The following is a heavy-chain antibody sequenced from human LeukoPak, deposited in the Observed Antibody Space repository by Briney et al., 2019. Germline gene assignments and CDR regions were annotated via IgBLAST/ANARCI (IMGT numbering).Heavy chain of an antibody. V-gene: IGHV4-61*02. J-gene: IGHJ4*02. D-gene: IGHD3-16*01. CDR1: GGSISSGTYY. Sequence: SETLSLTCTVSGGSISSGTYYWSWIRQPAGKGLEWIGRIYTSGTTHYNPSLENRVIISVGTSKNQFSLKLSSVTAADTAVYYCAREDRGSSATVDYWGQGTLVTVSS. CDR3: AREDRGSSATVDY. CDR2: IYTSGTT.